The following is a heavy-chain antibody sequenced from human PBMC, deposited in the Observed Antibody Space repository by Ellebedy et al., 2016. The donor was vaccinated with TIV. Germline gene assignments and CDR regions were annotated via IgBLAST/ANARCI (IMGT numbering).Heavy chain of an antibody. D-gene: IGHD2-15*01. Sequence: GESLKISCAASGRPFDNAWLSWVRQPPGKGLEWVGRIKSKTDTGRANYAAPLKGRFTISRDVSKNTLYLQMDSLETEDTAVYFCTTGGCSGGSCPFDFWGQGTLVTVSS. V-gene: IGHV3-15*01. CDR3: TTGGCSGGSCPFDF. J-gene: IGHJ4*02. CDR1: GRPFDNAW. CDR2: IKSKTDTGRA.